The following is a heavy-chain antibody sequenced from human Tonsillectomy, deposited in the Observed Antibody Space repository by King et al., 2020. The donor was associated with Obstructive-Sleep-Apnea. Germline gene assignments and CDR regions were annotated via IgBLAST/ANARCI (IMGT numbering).Heavy chain of an antibody. V-gene: IGHV5-51*01. CDR3: ARIYGDYVAYFDP. D-gene: IGHD4-17*01. CDR2: IYPGDSDT. Sequence: VQLVQSGAEVKKPGESLKISCKGSGYGFTSYWIVWVRQMPGKGLEWMGIIYPGDSDTRYSPSFRGQVTIPADKSTSPAYLQWSSLKASATAMYYCARIYGDYVAYFDPWGQGTLVTVSS. J-gene: IGHJ5*02. CDR1: GYGFTSYW.